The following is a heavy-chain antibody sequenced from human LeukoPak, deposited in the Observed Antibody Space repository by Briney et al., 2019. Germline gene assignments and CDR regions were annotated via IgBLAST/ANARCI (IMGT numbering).Heavy chain of an antibody. V-gene: IGHV3-43*02. Sequence: GGSLRLSCAASGFSFGDYVMHWVRQVPGKSLEWVSLITGDGGTAYYADSVRGRFTISRDNSKSSLYLQMNSLRTDDTAFYYCVKDMEVTKVHYFDCWGRGTLVTVSS. CDR3: VKDMEVTKVHYFDC. CDR1: GFSFGDYV. D-gene: IGHD3-10*01. J-gene: IGHJ4*02. CDR2: ITGDGGTA.